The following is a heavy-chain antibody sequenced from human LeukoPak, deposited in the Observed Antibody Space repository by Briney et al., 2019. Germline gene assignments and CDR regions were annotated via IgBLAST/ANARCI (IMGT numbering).Heavy chain of an antibody. V-gene: IGHV3-7*01. J-gene: IGHJ4*02. Sequence: GGSLRLSYVASGFTFSSYWMSWVRQAPGKGLEWVANIKHDGADKYFVDSVKGRFTISRDNVKNSLFLQMNSLRAEDTAMYYCARRYSYGYFDCWGQGTLVTVSS. CDR2: IKHDGADK. D-gene: IGHD5-18*01. CDR3: ARRYSYGYFDC. CDR1: GFTFSSYW.